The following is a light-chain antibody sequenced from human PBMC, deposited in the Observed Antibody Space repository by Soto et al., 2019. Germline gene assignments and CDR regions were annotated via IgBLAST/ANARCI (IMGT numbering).Light chain of an antibody. CDR2: GAS. Sequence: EIVLTQSPGTLSLSPGERATLSCRASQTISNTFLAWYQQRPGQAPRLLIYGASGRAAGIPARFSGSGSGTDFTLTISRLEPEDFAVYYCQQYGSSGTFGQGTKVDIK. CDR3: QQYGSSGT. J-gene: IGKJ1*01. V-gene: IGKV3-20*01. CDR1: QTISNTF.